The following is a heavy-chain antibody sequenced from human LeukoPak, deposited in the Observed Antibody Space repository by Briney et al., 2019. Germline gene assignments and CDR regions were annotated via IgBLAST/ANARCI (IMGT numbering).Heavy chain of an antibody. CDR3: AKLYSLGAFDI. J-gene: IGHJ3*02. D-gene: IGHD3-16*02. CDR2: ISYDGSNK. V-gene: IGHV3-30-3*01. Sequence: PGRSLRLSCAASGFTFSSYAMHWVRQAPGKGLEWVAVISYDGSNKYYADSVKGRFTISRDNSKNTLYLQMNSLRAEDTAVYYCAKLYSLGAFDIWGQGTMVTVSS. CDR1: GFTFSSYA.